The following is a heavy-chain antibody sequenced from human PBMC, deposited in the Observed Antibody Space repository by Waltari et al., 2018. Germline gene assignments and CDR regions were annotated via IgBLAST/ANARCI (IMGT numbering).Heavy chain of an antibody. J-gene: IGHJ2*01. Sequence: QMQLVQSGAEVKKPGASVKVSCKASGYTFTDSYRTWGRQAHGQGLEWRGWINPNSGVTRYAQNFQGRVTMTRDTSVSTAYMELNRLTSDDTAVYYCARGYGSSNWYFDLWGRGTLVTVSP. V-gene: IGHV1-2*02. D-gene: IGHD6-19*01. CDR1: GYTFTDSY. CDR3: ARGYGSSNWYFDL. CDR2: INPNSGVT.